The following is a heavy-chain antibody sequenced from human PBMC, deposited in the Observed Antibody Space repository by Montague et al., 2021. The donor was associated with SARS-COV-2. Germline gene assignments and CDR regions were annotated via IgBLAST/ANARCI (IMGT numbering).Heavy chain of an antibody. D-gene: IGHD6-19*01. CDR2: VYSSGST. CDR1: SGSISNYY. Sequence: SETLSLTCTVSSGSISNYYWSWIRQPPGKGLEWIGYVYSSGSTNYNPSLEGRVTMSVDTSKSQFSLKLISVTAADTAVYYCARVRYSDGWTLDYWGQGTLVTVSS. CDR3: ARVRYSDGWTLDY. V-gene: IGHV4-59*13. J-gene: IGHJ4*02.